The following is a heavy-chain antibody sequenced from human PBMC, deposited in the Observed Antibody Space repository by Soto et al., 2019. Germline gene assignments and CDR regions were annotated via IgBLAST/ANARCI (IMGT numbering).Heavy chain of an antibody. CDR3: AKDRPIYYDSSGYYSFGY. D-gene: IGHD3-22*01. J-gene: IGHJ4*02. CDR2: ISGSGGST. V-gene: IGHV3-23*01. Sequence: PGGSRRLSCAASGFTFSSYAMSWVRQAPGKGLEWVSVISGSGGSTYYADSVKGRFTISRDNSKNTLYLQMNSLRAEDTAVYYCAKDRPIYYDSSGYYSFGYWGQGTLVTVSS. CDR1: GFTFSSYA.